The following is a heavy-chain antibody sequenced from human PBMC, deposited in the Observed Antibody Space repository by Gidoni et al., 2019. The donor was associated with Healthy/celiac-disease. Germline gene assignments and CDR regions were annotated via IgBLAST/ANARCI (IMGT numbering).Heavy chain of an antibody. CDR1: GFTFDDYA. V-gene: IGHV3-9*01. J-gene: IGHJ4*02. Sequence: EVQLVESGGGLVQPGRSLRLSCAASGFTFDDYAMHWVRQAPGKGLEWVSGISWNSGSIGYADSVKGRFTISRDNAKNSLYLQMNSLRAEDTALYYCAKDIGDTAMVTIDYWGQGTLVTVSS. D-gene: IGHD5-18*01. CDR3: AKDIGDTAMVTIDY. CDR2: ISWNSGSI.